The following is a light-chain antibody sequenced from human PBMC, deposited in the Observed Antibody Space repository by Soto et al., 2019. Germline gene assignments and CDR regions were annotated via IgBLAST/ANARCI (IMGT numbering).Light chain of an antibody. V-gene: IGKV1-5*01. Sequence: DIQMTQSPSTLSASVGDRVTITCRASQTISGWLAWYQQKPGRAPKLLIYDASSLESGVPSRFSGRESGTEYTLTISSLQPEDRATYYCQQYKSLYSFGQGTKLEIK. CDR1: QTISGW. CDR2: DAS. J-gene: IGKJ2*03. CDR3: QQYKSLYS.